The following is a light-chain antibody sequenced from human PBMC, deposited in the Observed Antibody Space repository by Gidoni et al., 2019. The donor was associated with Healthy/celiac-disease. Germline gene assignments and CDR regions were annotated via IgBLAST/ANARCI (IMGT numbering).Light chain of an antibody. J-gene: IGLJ2*01. CDR3: SSYTSSSTVV. CDR2: DVS. CDR1: SSDVGGYNY. V-gene: IGLV2-14*01. Sequence: QSALTQPASVSGSPGQSITISCTGTSSDVGGYNYVSWYQQHPGKAPKLMIYDVSNPHSRVSNRFSGSKSGNTASLTISGLQAEDEADYYCSSYTSSSTVVFGGGTKLTVL.